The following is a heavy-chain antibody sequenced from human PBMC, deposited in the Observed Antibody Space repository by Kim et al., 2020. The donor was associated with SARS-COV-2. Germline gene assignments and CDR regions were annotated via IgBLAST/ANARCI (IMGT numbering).Heavy chain of an antibody. CDR2: IHYSGST. CDR1: GGSISSGNYY. V-gene: IGHV4-30-4*01. Sequence: SETLSLTCTVSGGSISSGNYYWNWIRQPPGKGLEWIGYIHYSGSTYYNPSLKSRVTISVDTSKNQFSLKLSSVTAADTAVYYCARDRRGYRFDDWGQGTLVTVSS. CDR3: ARDRRGYRFDD. J-gene: IGHJ4*02. D-gene: IGHD5-12*01.